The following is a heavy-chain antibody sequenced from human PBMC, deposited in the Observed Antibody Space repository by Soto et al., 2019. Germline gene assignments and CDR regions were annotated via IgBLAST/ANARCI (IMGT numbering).Heavy chain of an antibody. CDR1: GFSFNNAW. CDR3: SADAKTMFGALNIHKNYMDI. Sequence: VHLVESGGGLVKPGGSLRLSCAASGFSFNNAWLNWVRQAPGKGLEWIGRIESKTDGGTTDYAAPVKGRFTISRDDSKNTLYLQMNSLKTEDTAVYYCSADAKTMFGALNIHKNYMDIWGKGTTVTVSS. CDR2: IESKTDGGTT. D-gene: IGHD3-3*01. V-gene: IGHV3-15*04. J-gene: IGHJ6*03.